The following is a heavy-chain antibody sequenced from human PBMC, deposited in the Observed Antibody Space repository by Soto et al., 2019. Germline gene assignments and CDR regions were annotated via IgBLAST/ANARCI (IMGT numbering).Heavy chain of an antibody. D-gene: IGHD2-2*01. CDR1: GFTFDDYA. CDR2: ISWNSGSI. J-gene: IGHJ6*02. V-gene: IGHV3-9*01. Sequence: GGSLRLSCAASGFTFDDYAMHWVRQAPGKGLEWVSGISWNSGSIGYADSVKGRFTISRDNAKNSLYLQMNSLRAEDTALYYCAKDLGYCSSTRCYPVYGMDVWGQGTTVTVSS. CDR3: AKDLGYCSSTRCYPVYGMDV.